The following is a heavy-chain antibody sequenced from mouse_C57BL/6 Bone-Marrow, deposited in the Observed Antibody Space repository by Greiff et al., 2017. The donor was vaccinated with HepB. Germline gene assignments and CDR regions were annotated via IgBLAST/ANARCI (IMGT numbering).Heavy chain of an antibody. CDR1: EYEFPSHD. Sequence: EVQGVESGGGLVQPGESLKLSCESNEYEFPSHDMSWVRKTPEKRLELVAAFNSDGGSTYYPDTMERRFIISRDNTKKTLYLQMSSLRSEYTALYYCARQAPGYYAMDYGGQGTSVTVSS. CDR2: FNSDGGST. J-gene: IGHJ4*01. CDR3: ARQAPGYYAMDY. V-gene: IGHV5-2*01.